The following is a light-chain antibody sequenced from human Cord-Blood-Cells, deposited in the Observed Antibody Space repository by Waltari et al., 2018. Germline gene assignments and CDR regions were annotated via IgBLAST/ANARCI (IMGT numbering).Light chain of an antibody. CDR1: QDISNY. CDR3: QQYDNLPLT. Sequence: DFQLTQSPSSLSSTVRDRVTITCQLSQDISNYLNWYQQKPGKAPKLLIYDASNLETGVPSRFSGSGSGTDFTFTISSLQPEDIATYYCQQYDNLPLTFGGGTKVEIK. CDR2: DAS. J-gene: IGKJ4*01. V-gene: IGKV1-33*01.